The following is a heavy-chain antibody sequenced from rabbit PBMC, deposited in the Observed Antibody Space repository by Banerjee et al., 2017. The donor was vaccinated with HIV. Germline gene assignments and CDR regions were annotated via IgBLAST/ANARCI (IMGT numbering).Heavy chain of an antibody. J-gene: IGHJ4*01. CDR3: ARDLAGVIGWNFDL. D-gene: IGHD4-1*01. V-gene: IGHV1S47*01. Sequence: QEQLEESGGGLVKPEGSLTLTCKASGFDFSSVAMCWVRQAPGKGPEWIACINTISGDTVYASWVNGRFTISRSTSLNTVTLQMTSLTAADTATYFCARDLAGVIGWNFDLWGPGTLVTVS. CDR1: GFDFSSVA. CDR2: INTISGDT.